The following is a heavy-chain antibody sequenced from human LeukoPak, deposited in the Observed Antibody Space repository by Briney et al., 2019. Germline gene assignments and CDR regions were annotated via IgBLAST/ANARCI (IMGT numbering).Heavy chain of an antibody. CDR1: GYTFTSYY. CDR3: ARDQDVLRFLEWLPPGYYYGMDV. D-gene: IGHD3-3*01. CDR2: INPSGGST. V-gene: IGHV1-46*01. Sequence: EASVKVSCKASGYTFTSYYMHWVRQAPGQGLEWMGIINPSGGSTSYAQKFQGRVTMTRDTSTSTVYMELSSLRSEDTAVYYCARDQDVLRFLEWLPPGYYYGMDVWGQGTTVTVSS. J-gene: IGHJ6*02.